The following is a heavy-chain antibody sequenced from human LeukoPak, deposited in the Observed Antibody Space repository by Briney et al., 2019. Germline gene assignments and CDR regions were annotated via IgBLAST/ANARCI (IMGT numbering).Heavy chain of an antibody. D-gene: IGHD2-2*01. J-gene: IGHJ4*02. Sequence: SETLSLTCTVSGGSISSYYWSWIRRPAGKGLEWIGRIYASGSTNYNPSLKSRVTLSVDTSKNQFSLKLSSVTAADTAVYYCARGYCSSTSCLPFDYWGQGTLVTVSS. V-gene: IGHV4-4*07. CDR1: GGSISSYY. CDR2: IYASGST. CDR3: ARGYCSSTSCLPFDY.